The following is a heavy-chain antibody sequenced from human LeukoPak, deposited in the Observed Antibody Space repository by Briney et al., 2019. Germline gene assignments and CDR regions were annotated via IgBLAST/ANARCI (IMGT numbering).Heavy chain of an antibody. V-gene: IGHV4-34*01. CDR1: GGSFSGYY. J-gene: IGHJ4*02. CDR2: INHSGST. D-gene: IGHD2-21*02. Sequence: SETLSLTCAVYGGSFSGYYWSWIRQPPGKGLEWMGEINHSGSTNYNPSLKSRVTISVDTSKNQFSLKLSSVTAADTAVYYCARGPRVVTAPPDYWGQGTLVTVSS. CDR3: ARGPRVVTAPPDY.